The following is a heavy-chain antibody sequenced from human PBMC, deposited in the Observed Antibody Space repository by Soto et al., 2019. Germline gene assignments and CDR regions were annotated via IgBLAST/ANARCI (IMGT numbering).Heavy chain of an antibody. CDR2: IIPILGIA. Sequence: QVQLVQSGAEVKKPGSSVKVSCKTSGGTFSSYTISWVRQAPGQGLEWMGRIIPILGIANYAQKFQGRVTITADKSTSTAYMELSSLRSEDTAVYYCASSCGDNTVGYWGQGSLGTASA. CDR1: GGTFSSYT. J-gene: IGHJ4*02. V-gene: IGHV1-69*02. D-gene: IGHD4-17*01. CDR3: ASSCGDNTVGY.